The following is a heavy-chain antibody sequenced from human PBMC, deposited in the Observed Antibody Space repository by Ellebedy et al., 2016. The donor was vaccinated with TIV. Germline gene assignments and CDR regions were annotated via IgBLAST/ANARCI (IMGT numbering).Heavy chain of an antibody. CDR3: ARPMAVGDYAGAGYGMDV. Sequence: ASVKVSCXASGYTFTSYDINWVRQATGQGLEWMGWMNPNSGNTGYAQKFQGRVTMTRNTSISTAYMELSSLRSEDTAVYYCARPMAVGDYAGAGYGMDVWGQGTTVTVSS. J-gene: IGHJ6*02. CDR1: GYTFTSYD. CDR2: MNPNSGNT. D-gene: IGHD6-19*01. V-gene: IGHV1-8*01.